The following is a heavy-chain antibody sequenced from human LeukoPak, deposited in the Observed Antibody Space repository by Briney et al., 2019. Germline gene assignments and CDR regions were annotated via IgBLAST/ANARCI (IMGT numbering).Heavy chain of an antibody. J-gene: IGHJ4*02. CDR2: ISSSGGNT. Sequence: PGGSLRLSCAASGFTFSTYAMTWVRQAPGKGLEWVSTISSSGGNTHYADSVKGRFIISRDTSKNTVYLLMNSLRAEDTAVYYCAKCALGDSVGPHDYWGQGTLVTVSS. CDR3: AKCALGDSVGPHDY. D-gene: IGHD2-21*02. V-gene: IGHV3-23*01. CDR1: GFTFSTYA.